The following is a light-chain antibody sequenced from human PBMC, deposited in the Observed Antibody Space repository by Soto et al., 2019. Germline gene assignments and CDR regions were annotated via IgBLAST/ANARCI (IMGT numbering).Light chain of an antibody. Sequence: QSVLTQPASVSGSPGQSITISCTGTSSDVGNYNYVSWYQPHPGKAPKLMIYEVSNRPSGVSNRFSGSKSGNTASLTISGLQAEDEADYYCSSSTSSTNYVFGAGTKVTVL. CDR3: SSSTSSTNYV. CDR2: EVS. CDR1: SSDVGNYNY. J-gene: IGLJ1*01. V-gene: IGLV2-14*01.